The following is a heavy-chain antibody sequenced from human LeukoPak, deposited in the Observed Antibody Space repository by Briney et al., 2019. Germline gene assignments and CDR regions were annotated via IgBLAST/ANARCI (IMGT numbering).Heavy chain of an antibody. J-gene: IGHJ4*02. CDR3: ARRETNTQWGFDY. Sequence: GASVKVSFKASGYTFTGYHMHWVRQAPGQGLEWVGWVNPNNGDTKYAQKFQGRVTMTRDTSISTAFMEVNSLRSDDTAVYYCARRETNTQWGFDYWGQGTLVTVSS. D-gene: IGHD1-26*01. V-gene: IGHV1-2*02. CDR2: VNPNNGDT. CDR1: GYTFTGYH.